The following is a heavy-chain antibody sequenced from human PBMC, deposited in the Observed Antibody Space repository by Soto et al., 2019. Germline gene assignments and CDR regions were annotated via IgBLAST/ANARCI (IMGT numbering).Heavy chain of an antibody. CDR1: GYSFTSYW. V-gene: IGHV5-10-1*01. CDR3: ARPGYDSSGSGYYYYGMDV. CDR2: IDPSDSYT. J-gene: IGHJ6*02. Sequence: PGESLKISCKGSGYSFTSYWISWVRQMPGKGLEWMGRIDPSDSYTNYSPSFQGHVTISADKSISTAYLQWSSLKASDTAMYYCARPGYDSSGSGYYYYGMDVWGQGTTVTVSS. D-gene: IGHD3-22*01.